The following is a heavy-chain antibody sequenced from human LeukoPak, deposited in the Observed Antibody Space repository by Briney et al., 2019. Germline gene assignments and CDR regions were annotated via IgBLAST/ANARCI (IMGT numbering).Heavy chain of an antibody. Sequence: GGSLRLSCAASGFTFSSYWMNWVRQAPGKGLVWVSRINGDGSYTKYADSVKGRFTISRDNAKNTLFLQMNSLRAEDTAVYYCARGRYSGYEQLGDYWGQGTLVTVSS. V-gene: IGHV3-74*03. CDR1: GFTFSSYW. CDR2: INGDGSYT. D-gene: IGHD5-12*01. CDR3: ARGRYSGYEQLGDY. J-gene: IGHJ4*02.